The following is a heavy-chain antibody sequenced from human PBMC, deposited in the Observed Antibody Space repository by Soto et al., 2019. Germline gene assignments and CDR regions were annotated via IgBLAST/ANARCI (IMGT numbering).Heavy chain of an antibody. V-gene: IGHV3-23*01. Sequence: EVQLLESGGGLVQPGGSLRLSCAASGFTFSSYAMSWVRQAPGKGLEWVSAISGSGGSTYYADSVKGRFTISRDNSQNTLYLEMNSLRAEDTAVYYCANLGPYYDILTGYYIKSYFDYWGQGTLVTVSS. CDR3: ANLGPYYDILTGYYIKSYFDY. J-gene: IGHJ4*02. D-gene: IGHD3-9*01. CDR1: GFTFSSYA. CDR2: ISGSGGST.